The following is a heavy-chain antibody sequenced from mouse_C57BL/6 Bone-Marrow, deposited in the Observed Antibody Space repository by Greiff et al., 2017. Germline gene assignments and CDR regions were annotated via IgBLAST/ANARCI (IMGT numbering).Heavy chain of an antibody. V-gene: IGHV1-85*01. CDR2: IYPRDGST. CDR1: GYTFTSYD. J-gene: IGHJ4*01. CDR3: ANVVCSSYDSAMGY. Sequence: QVQLQQSGPELVKPGASVKLSCKASGYTFTSYDINWVKQRPGQGLEWIGWIYPRDGSTKYNEKFKGKATLTVDTSSSTAYMELHSLTSEDSAVYFYANVVCSSYDSAMGYWGQGTSVTVSS. D-gene: IGHD1-1*01.